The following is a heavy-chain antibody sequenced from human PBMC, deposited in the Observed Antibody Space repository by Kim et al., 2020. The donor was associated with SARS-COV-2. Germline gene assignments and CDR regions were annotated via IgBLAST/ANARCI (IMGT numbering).Heavy chain of an antibody. V-gene: IGHV5-10-1*01. CDR3: ADLDHSYGNY. CDR2: YT. D-gene: IGHD5-18*01. Sequence: YTTYSPSFQGHVTISADKSISTAYLQWSSLKASDTAMYYCADLDHSYGNYWGQGTLVTVSS. J-gene: IGHJ4*02.